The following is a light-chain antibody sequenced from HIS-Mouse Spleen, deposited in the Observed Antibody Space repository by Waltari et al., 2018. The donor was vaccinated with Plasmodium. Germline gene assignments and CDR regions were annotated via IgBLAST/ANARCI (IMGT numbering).Light chain of an antibody. V-gene: IGLV3-1*01. CDR1: KLGDKY. Sequence: SYELTQPPSVSVSPGQTASITCSGDKLGDKYACWYQQKPGQSPVLVIYQDSKRPSGIRGGFSGSNSVNTATLTVSGTQAMDEADYYCQAWDSSTGVFGGGTKLTVL. CDR3: QAWDSSTGV. CDR2: QDS. J-gene: IGLJ2*01.